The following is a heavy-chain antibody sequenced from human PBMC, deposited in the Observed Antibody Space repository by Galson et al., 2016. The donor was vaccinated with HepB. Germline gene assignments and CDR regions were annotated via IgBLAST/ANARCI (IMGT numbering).Heavy chain of an antibody. Sequence: SETLSLTCNVSGGSISSLSFYWGWIRQPPGKGLEWIASIYFRGNTFYNPSLKSRVSISADTSKNQFSLKVTSVTAADTAIYYCVGDDSLIQYHYNVDVWGQGTTVTVSS. CDR2: IYFRGNT. CDR1: GGSISSLSFY. V-gene: IGHV4-39*07. CDR3: VGDDSLIQYHYNVDV. J-gene: IGHJ6*02. D-gene: IGHD3-10*01.